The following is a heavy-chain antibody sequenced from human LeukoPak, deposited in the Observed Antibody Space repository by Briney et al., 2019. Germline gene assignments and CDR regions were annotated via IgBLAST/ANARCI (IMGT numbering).Heavy chain of an antibody. J-gene: IGHJ4*02. CDR1: GGSISSYY. Sequence: PGTPSLTCTVSGGSISSYYWSWIGQPPGKGLEGIGYIYYSGSTNYNPSLKSRVTISVDTSKNQFSLKLSSVTAADTAVYYCARHPKYSSSCYSFDYWGQGTLVTVSS. CDR3: ARHPKYSSSCYSFDY. CDR2: IYYSGST. V-gene: IGHV4-59*08. D-gene: IGHD6-13*01.